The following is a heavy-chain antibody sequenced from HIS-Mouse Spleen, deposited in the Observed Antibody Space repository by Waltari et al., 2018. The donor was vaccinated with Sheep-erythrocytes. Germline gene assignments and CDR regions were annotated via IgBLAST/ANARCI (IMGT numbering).Heavy chain of an antibody. CDR1: GYTFTGYH. V-gene: IGHV1-2*02. Sequence: QVQLVQSGAEVKKPGASVKVSCKASGYTFTGYHMHWVRQDPGQGLEWMGWSNPNRGGTNYAQKFQGRVTMTRDTSISTAYMELSRLRSDDTAVYYCASGVIPYGSGSYFLDYWGQGTLVTVSS. CDR2: SNPNRGGT. J-gene: IGHJ4*02. D-gene: IGHD3-10*01. CDR3: ASGVIPYGSGSYFLDY.